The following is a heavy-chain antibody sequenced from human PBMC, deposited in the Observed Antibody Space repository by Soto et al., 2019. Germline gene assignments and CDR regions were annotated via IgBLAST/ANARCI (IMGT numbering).Heavy chain of an antibody. CDR1: GGTFSSYA. CDR2: IIPIFGTA. V-gene: IGHV1-69*13. CDR3: ARDQIEMATTHVPSRYFDL. D-gene: IGHD1-1*01. J-gene: IGHJ2*01. Sequence: SVEVSCKACGGTFSSYAISWVRQAPGQGLEWMGGIIPIFGTANYAQKFQGRVTITADESTSTAYMELSSLRSEDTAVYYCARDQIEMATTHVPSRYFDLWGRGTLVTAPQ.